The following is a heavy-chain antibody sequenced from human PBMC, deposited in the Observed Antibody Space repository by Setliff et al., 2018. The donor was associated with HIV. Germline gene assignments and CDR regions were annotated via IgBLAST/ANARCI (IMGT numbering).Heavy chain of an antibody. D-gene: IGHD3-3*01. CDR3: ARGRDYTGSWFRPFYLDF. Sequence: PSETLSLHLRCLWWVLQCLPLELVRQTPGKGLEWLGEINHSGSTAYNLALESRVSMSIDTSKNQFSLKLTSVTAADTAIYYCARGRDYTGSWFRPFYLDFWGHGNLVTVSS. CDR2: INHSGST. J-gene: IGHJ4*01. CDR1: WVLQCLP. V-gene: IGHV4-34*01.